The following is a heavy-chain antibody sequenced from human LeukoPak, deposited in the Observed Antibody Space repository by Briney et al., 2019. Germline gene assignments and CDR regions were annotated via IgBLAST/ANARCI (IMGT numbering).Heavy chain of an antibody. D-gene: IGHD6-13*01. CDR1: GFTFSSYG. Sequence: GGSLRLSCAASGFTFSSYGMHWVRQAPGKGLEGVAFIRYDGSNKYYADSVKGRFTISRDNSKNTLYLQMNSLRAEDTAVYYCARGLAAAGTRVFDYWGQGTLVTVSS. CDR2: IRYDGSNK. CDR3: ARGLAAAGTRVFDY. V-gene: IGHV3-30*02. J-gene: IGHJ4*02.